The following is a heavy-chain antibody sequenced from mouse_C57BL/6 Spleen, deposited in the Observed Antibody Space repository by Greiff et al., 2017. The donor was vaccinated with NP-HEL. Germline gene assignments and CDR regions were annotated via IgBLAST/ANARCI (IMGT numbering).Heavy chain of an antibody. CDR1: GYTFTSYW. CDR2: IDPSDSYT. D-gene: IGHD2-3*01. V-gene: IGHV1-69*01. J-gene: IGHJ1*03. CDR3: ARIYDGYYGSHWYFDV. Sequence: QVQLQQSGAELVMPGASVKLSCKASGYTFTSYWMHWVKQRPGQGLEWIGEIDPSDSYTNYNQKFKGKSTLTVDKSSSTAYMQLSSLTSEDSAVYYCARIYDGYYGSHWYFDVWGTGTTVTVSS.